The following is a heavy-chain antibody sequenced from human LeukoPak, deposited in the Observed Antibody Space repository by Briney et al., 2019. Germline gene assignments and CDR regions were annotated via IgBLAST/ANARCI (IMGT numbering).Heavy chain of an antibody. CDR3: ARGLSSSWYYFDY. Sequence: ASVKVSCKASGYTFTGYYMHWVRQAPGQGLEWMGWINPNSGGTNYAQKFQGRVTMTRDTSISTAYMELSRLRSDDTAVYYCARGLSSSWYYFDYWGQGTLVTVSP. J-gene: IGHJ4*02. CDR1: GYTFTGYY. CDR2: INPNSGGT. D-gene: IGHD6-13*01. V-gene: IGHV1-2*02.